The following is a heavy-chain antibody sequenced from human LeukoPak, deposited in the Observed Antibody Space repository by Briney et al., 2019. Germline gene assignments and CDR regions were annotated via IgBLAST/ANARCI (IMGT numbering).Heavy chain of an antibody. CDR1: GFTFSSYA. CDR3: ARDLANYYYYGMDV. V-gene: IGHV3-30*04. Sequence: GRSLRLSCAASGFTFSSYAMHWVRQAPGKGLEGVAVISYDGSNKYYSDSVKGRFTISRDNSKNTLYLQMNSLRAEDTAVYYCARDLANYYYYGMDVWGKGTTVTVSS. CDR2: ISYDGSNK. J-gene: IGHJ6*04.